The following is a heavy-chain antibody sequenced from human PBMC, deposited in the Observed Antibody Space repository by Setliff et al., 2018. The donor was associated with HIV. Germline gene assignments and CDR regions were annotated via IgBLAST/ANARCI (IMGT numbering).Heavy chain of an antibody. CDR2: TKYDGSES. V-gene: IGHV3-7*03. D-gene: IGHD5-12*01. Sequence: GGSLRLSCVASGLTFNRYWMSWVRQVPGKGLEWVSNTKYDGSESYYVDSVKGRFIASTDNAKNSLFLEMNSLKAEDTAVYYCARDRPNSGYVDRAFDIWGQGTMVTVSS. CDR3: ARDRPNSGYVDRAFDI. CDR1: GLTFNRYW. J-gene: IGHJ3*02.